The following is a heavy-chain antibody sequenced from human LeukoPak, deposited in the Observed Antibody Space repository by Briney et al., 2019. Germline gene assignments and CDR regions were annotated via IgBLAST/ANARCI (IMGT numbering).Heavy chain of an antibody. V-gene: IGHV1-46*01. CDR2: INPSGGST. CDR3: ARGTYYYGSGRLGDAFDI. D-gene: IGHD3-10*01. J-gene: IGHJ3*02. Sequence: ASVKVSCKASGGTFSSYAISWVRQAPGQGLEWMGIINPSGGSTSYAQKFQGRVTMTRDTSTSAVYMELSSLRSEDTAVYYCARGTYYYGSGRLGDAFDIWGQGTMVTVSS. CDR1: GGTFSSYA.